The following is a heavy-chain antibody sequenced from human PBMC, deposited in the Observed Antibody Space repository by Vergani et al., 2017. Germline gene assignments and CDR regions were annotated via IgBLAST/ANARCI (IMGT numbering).Heavy chain of an antibody. CDR2: IYTSGST. V-gene: IGHV4-59*10. Sequence: QVQLQQWGAGLLKPSETLSLTCAVYGGSFSGYYWSWIRQPPGKGLEWIGRIYTSGSTNYNPSLKSRVTMSVDTSKNQFSLKLSSVTAADTAVYYCARVHSLATYSSSWSFWFDPWGQGTLVTVSS. J-gene: IGHJ5*02. CDR3: ARVHSLATYSSSWSFWFDP. CDR1: GGSFSGYY. D-gene: IGHD6-13*01.